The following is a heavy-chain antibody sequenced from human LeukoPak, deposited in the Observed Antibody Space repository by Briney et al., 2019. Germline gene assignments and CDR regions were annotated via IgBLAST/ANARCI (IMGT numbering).Heavy chain of an antibody. V-gene: IGHV3-23*01. Sequence: GGSLRLSCAASGFTFSSYAMSWVRQAPGKGLEWVSAISGSGGSTYYADSVKGRFTVSRDNSNNTLYLQLNNLRAEDTAQYFCAKTLGSGSYWAFDYWGQGTLVTVSS. J-gene: IGHJ4*02. CDR3: AKTLGSGSYWAFDY. D-gene: IGHD3-10*01. CDR1: GFTFSSYA. CDR2: ISGSGGST.